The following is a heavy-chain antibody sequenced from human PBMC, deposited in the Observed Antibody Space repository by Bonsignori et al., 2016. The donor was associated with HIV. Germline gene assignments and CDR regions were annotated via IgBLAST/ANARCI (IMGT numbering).Heavy chain of an antibody. CDR1: GGSFSGYY. D-gene: IGHD3-22*01. V-gene: IGHV4-34*01. J-gene: IGHJ4*02. CDR2: INHSGST. Sequence: SETLSLTCAVYGGSFSGYYWSWIRQPPGKGLEWIGEINHSGSTNYNPSLKSRVTISVDTSKNQFSLKLSSVTAADTAVYYCARAFNYYDSSGYAYYFDYWGQGTLVTRLL. CDR3: ARAFNYYDSSGYAYYFDY.